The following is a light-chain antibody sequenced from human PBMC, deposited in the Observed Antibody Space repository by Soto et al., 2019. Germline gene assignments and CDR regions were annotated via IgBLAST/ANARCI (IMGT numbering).Light chain of an antibody. CDR3: QQCSWHPFTVT. V-gene: IGKV3D-15*01. J-gene: IGKJ4*01. CDR1: QSVSSN. CDR2: DAS. Sequence: EIVMTQSPATLSVSPGERATLSCRASQSVSSNLAWYQQKPGQAPRLLSYDASTRATGIPARFSGSGSGTEYTLTIRSLQSEDSAVYDCQQCSWHPFTVTFGGGTKVEIK.